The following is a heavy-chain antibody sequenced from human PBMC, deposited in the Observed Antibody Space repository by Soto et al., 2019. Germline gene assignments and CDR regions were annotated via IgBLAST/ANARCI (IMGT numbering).Heavy chain of an antibody. V-gene: IGHV3-9*01. Sequence: GGSLRLSCAASGFTFDDYAMHWVRQAPGKGLEWVSGISRNSNSIGYADSVKGRFTISRDYAKNSLYLQMNSLRAEDTALYYCAKALSGYTYGPFDYWGQGTLVTVSS. CDR3: AKALSGYTYGPFDY. CDR2: ISRNSNSI. J-gene: IGHJ4*02. D-gene: IGHD5-18*01. CDR1: GFTFDDYA.